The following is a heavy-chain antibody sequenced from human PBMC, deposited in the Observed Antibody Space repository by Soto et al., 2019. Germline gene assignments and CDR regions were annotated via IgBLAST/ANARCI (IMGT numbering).Heavy chain of an antibody. D-gene: IGHD3-10*01. CDR3: AKDPGGGAFDL. CDR2: ISNGGGGST. J-gene: IGHJ3*01. Sequence: GGSLRLSCAASGFTFSNYYMSWVRQAPGEGLKWVSLISNGGGGSTRYADSVKGRFTITRDNSKNTLYLQMNSLRAKDTAVYYCAKDPGGGAFDLWGQGTMVTVSS. CDR1: GFTFSNYY. V-gene: IGHV3-23*01.